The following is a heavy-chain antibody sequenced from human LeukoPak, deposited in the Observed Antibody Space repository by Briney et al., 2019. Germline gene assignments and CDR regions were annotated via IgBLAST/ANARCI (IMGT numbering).Heavy chain of an antibody. J-gene: IGHJ4*02. CDR1: GYIFAHNG. V-gene: IGHV1-18*01. CDR2: ISAYNGDT. CDR3: ARDQEGFDY. Sequence: VASVKVSCKTSGYIFAHNGISWVRQAPGQGPEWMGWISAYNGDTNYAQNFQGRVTVTRDTSTSTVHMELSGLRSEDTAVYYCARDQEGFDYWGQGTLVTVSS.